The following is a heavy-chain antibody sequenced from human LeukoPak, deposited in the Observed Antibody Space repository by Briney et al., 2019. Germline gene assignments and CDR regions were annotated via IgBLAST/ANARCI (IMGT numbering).Heavy chain of an antibody. J-gene: IGHJ4*02. CDR2: IYYSGST. D-gene: IGHD5-18*01. CDR1: GGSISSYY. Sequence: TSETLSLTCTVSGGSISSYYWAWIRPPPGKGLEWIGYIYYSGSTNYNPSLKSRVTISVDTSKNQFSLKLSSVTAADTAVYYCARGLLWSKAAFDYWGQGTLVTVSS. V-gene: IGHV4-59*08. CDR3: ARGLLWSKAAFDY.